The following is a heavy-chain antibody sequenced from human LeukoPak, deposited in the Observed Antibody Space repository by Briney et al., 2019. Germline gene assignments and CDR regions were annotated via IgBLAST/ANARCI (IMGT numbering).Heavy chain of an antibody. V-gene: IGHV1-2*02. CDR3: ATKKTGASSGYVLHY. J-gene: IGHJ4*02. CDR1: GYTFTAYY. Sequence: ASVKVSCKASGYTFTAYYMHWVRQAPGQGLEGMGWINPNSGGTDYAPKFQGRVTMTRDTSISTAYMQLSSLTSDDTAVYYCATKKTGASSGYVLHYWGQGTLVTVSS. CDR2: INPNSGGT. D-gene: IGHD6-19*01.